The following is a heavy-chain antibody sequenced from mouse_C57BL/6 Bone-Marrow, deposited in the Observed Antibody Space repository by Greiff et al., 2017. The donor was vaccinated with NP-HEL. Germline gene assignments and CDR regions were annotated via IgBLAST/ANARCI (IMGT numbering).Heavy chain of an antibody. J-gene: IGHJ4*01. CDR2: IDPSDSYT. D-gene: IGHD1-1*01. V-gene: IGHV1-69*01. CDR3: ARRDGSSYIYAMDY. CDR1: GYTFTSYW. Sequence: VQLQQPGAELVMPGASVKLSCKASGYTFTSYWMHWVKQRPGQGLEWIGEIDPSDSYTNYNQKFKGKSTLTVDKSSSTAYMQLSSLTSEASAVYYCARRDGSSYIYAMDYWGQGTSGTVSS.